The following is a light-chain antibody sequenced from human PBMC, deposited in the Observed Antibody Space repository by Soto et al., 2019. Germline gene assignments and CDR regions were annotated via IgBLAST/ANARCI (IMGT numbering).Light chain of an antibody. V-gene: IGKV3-20*01. Sequence: EIVLTQSPGTLSLSPGERVTLSCRASQSVSSRLAWYHQKPGQAPRLPISGASSRATGIPDRFSGSGSGTDFTLTISRLEPEDFALYYCQQYGGSPITFGQGTRLEIK. CDR1: QSVSSR. CDR3: QQYGGSPIT. J-gene: IGKJ5*01. CDR2: GAS.